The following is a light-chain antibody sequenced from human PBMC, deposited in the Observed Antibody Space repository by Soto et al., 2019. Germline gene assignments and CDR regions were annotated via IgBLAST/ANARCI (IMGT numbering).Light chain of an antibody. Sequence: YELTQPPSVSVSPGQTASIPCSGDKLGDRYACWYQQKPGQSPVLIIYQDSKRPSGIPERFSGSNSGNTATLTISGTQAMDEADYYCQAWGSSTAVFGGGTQLTVL. CDR1: KLGDRY. V-gene: IGLV3-1*01. J-gene: IGLJ3*02. CDR2: QDS. CDR3: QAWGSSTAV.